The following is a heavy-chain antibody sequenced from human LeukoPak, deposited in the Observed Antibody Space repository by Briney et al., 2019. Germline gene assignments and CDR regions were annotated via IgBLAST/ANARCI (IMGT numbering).Heavy chain of an antibody. CDR2: ISSSSSYT. Sequence: GGSLRLPCAASGFTFSDYYMSWIRQAPGKGLEWVSYISSSSSYTNYADSVKGRFTISRDNAKNSLYLQMNSLRAEDTAVYYCARDLRVRARLNDYYYYYGMDVWGQGTTVTVSS. V-gene: IGHV3-11*06. CDR3: ARDLRVRARLNDYYYYYGMDV. D-gene: IGHD3-10*01. CDR1: GFTFSDYY. J-gene: IGHJ6*02.